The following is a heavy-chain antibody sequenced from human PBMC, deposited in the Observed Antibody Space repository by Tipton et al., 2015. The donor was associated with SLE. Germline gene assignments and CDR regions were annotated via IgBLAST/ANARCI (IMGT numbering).Heavy chain of an antibody. CDR1: GGSFSGYA. D-gene: IGHD6-13*01. CDR2: ISHSGGA. CDR3: ARDISGYSSSWYFDL. Sequence: GLVKPSETLSLTCGVSGGSFSGYAWSWIRQPPGKRLEWIGEISHSGGANYSPSLKSRVTISVDTSKNQFSLKVSSVTAADTAVYYCARDISGYSSSWYFDLWGRGTLVTVSS. V-gene: IGHV4-34*01. J-gene: IGHJ2*01.